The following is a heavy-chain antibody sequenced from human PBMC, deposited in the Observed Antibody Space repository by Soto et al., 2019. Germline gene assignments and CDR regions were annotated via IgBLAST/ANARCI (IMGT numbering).Heavy chain of an antibody. J-gene: IGHJ4*02. D-gene: IGHD3-9*01. CDR3: AIYGGPYDLLTAIDY. CDR2: INPNSGGT. Sequence: ASVKGACKASGYTFTGYYMHWVRQAPGQGLEWMGWINPNSGGTNYAQKFQGRVTMTRDTSISTAYMELSRLRSDDTAVYYCAIYGGPYDLLTAIDYRGQRTLVTVSA. V-gene: IGHV1-2*02. CDR1: GYTFTGYY.